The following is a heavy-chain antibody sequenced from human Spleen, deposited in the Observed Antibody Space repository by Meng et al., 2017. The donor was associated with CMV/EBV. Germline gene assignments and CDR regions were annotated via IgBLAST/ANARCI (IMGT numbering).Heavy chain of an antibody. V-gene: IGHV3-30-3*01. D-gene: IGHD1-14*01. CDR3: ARGRGGTEWYFDL. Sequence: QVQLVGSGXGVVQPGRSLRLSCAASGFTFSSYAMHWVRQAPGKGLEWVAVISYDGSNKYYADSVKGRFTISRDNSKNTLYLQMNSLRAEDTAVYYCARGRGGTEWYFDLWGRGTLVTVSS. CDR1: GFTFSSYA. CDR2: ISYDGSNK. J-gene: IGHJ2*01.